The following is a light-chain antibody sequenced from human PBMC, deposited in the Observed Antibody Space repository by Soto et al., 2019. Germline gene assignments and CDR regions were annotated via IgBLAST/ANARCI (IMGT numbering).Light chain of an antibody. J-gene: IGKJ4*01. CDR2: DAS. CDR1: QSVSSY. CDR3: QQRSNWPLT. Sequence: EIVLTQSPATLSLSPGERATLSCRASQSVSSYLGWYQQKPGQAPRLLMYDASNRSTGIPARFSRSGSGTDFTLTISSLEPEDFAVYCCQQRSNWPLTFGGGTKVEIK. V-gene: IGKV3-11*01.